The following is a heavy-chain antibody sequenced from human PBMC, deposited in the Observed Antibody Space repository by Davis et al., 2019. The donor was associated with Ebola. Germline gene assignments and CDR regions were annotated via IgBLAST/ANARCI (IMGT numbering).Heavy chain of an antibody. CDR2: INHSGST. J-gene: IGHJ4*02. V-gene: IGHV4-34*01. CDR3: ARIGVGRYYGSGSYYKVGDY. Sequence: GSLRLSCAVYGGSFSGYYWSWIRQPPGKGLEWIGEINHSGSTNYNPSLKSRVTISVDTSKNQFSLKLSSVTAADTAVYYCARIGVGRYYGSGSYYKVGDYWGQGTLVTVSS. D-gene: IGHD3-10*01. CDR1: GGSFSGYY.